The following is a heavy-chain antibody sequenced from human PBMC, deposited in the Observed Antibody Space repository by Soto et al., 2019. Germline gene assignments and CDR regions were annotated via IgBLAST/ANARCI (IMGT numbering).Heavy chain of an antibody. CDR3: AKDSISVDGHNYFDY. CDR2: ISWNSGSI. CDR1: GFTFDDYA. J-gene: IGHJ4*02. D-gene: IGHD6-19*01. Sequence: EVQLVESGGGLVQPGRSLRLYGAASGFTFDDYAMHWVRQAPGKGLEWVSGISWNSGSIGYADAVKGRFTISRENTKNSLYLQRNGLRAEDTALYYCAKDSISVDGHNYFDYWCWGSLVTVS. V-gene: IGHV3-9*01.